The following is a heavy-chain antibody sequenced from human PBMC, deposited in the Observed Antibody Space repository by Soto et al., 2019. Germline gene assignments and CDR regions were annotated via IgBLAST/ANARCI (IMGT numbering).Heavy chain of an antibody. J-gene: IGHJ6*02. CDR2: IYWDDDK. V-gene: IGHV2-5*02. D-gene: IGHD5-18*01. Sequence: QITLRESGPTLVKPTQTLTLTCTFSGFSLNTSQLAVGWIRQPPGKALEWLALIYWDDDKRYSPSLKNRLTIPKDTSTNQVVLTMTNMAPMDTATYFCARRRNSYVYDAWGQGTTVTVSS. CDR3: ARRRNSYVYDA. CDR1: GFSLNTSQLA.